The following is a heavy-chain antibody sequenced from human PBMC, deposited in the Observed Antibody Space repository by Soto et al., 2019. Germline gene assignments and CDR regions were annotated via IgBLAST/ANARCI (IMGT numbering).Heavy chain of an antibody. Sequence: QVQLVESGGGVVQPGRSLTLSCAASGFTFSSYVIHWVRQTPDKGLEWVAFISRDGSKAYYADSVKGRFTISRDNSNNTLYLEMNRLRAEDSAVYYCARDDEGGSDCDLGYWGQGTLVTVSS. CDR3: ARDDEGGSDCDLGY. V-gene: IGHV3-30-3*01. CDR2: ISRDGSKA. J-gene: IGHJ4*02. CDR1: GFTFSSYV. D-gene: IGHD1-26*01.